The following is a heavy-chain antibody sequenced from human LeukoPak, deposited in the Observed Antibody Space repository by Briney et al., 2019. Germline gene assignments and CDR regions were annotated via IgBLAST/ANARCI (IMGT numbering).Heavy chain of an antibody. J-gene: IGHJ3*02. D-gene: IGHD3-22*01. CDR3: ARRYYYDSSGYDRFAFDI. CDR1: GYTFTTYW. Sequence: GESLKISCKGSGYTFTTYWINWVRQMPGKGLEWMGIIYPGDSNTRYSPSFQGQVTISVDKSISTAYLQWSSLKASDTAMYYCARRYYYDSSGYDRFAFDIWGQGTMVTVSS. CDR2: IYPGDSNT. V-gene: IGHV5-51*01.